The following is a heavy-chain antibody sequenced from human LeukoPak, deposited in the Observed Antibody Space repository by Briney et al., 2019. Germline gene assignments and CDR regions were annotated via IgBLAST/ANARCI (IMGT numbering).Heavy chain of an antibody. CDR1: GFTVSSNY. V-gene: IGHV3-53*01. CDR3: ASRGYSYGLENGMDV. D-gene: IGHD5-18*01. J-gene: IGHJ6*02. CDR2: IYSGGST. Sequence: GGLLRLSRAASGFTVSSNYMSWVRPAPGKGLEWVSVIYSGGSTYYADSVKGRFTISRDNSKDTLYLQMNSLRAEDTAVYYCASRGYSYGLENGMDVWGQGTTVTVSS.